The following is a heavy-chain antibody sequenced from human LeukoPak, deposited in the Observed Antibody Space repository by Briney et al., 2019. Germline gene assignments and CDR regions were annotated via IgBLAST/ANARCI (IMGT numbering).Heavy chain of an antibody. CDR1: GGSISSSSYY. J-gene: IGHJ3*02. D-gene: IGHD1-26*01. CDR3: ARFDLGGSYPGAFDI. V-gene: IGHV4-39*01. CDR2: IYYSGST. Sequence: SETLSLTCTVSGGSISSSSYYWGWIRQPPGKGLERIGSIYYSGSTYYNPSLKSRVTISVDTSKSQFSLKLSSVTAADTAVYYCARFDLGGSYPGAFDIWGQGTMVTVSS.